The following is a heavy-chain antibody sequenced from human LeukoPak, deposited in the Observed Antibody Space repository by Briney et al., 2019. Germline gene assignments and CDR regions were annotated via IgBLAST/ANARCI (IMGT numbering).Heavy chain of an antibody. CDR3: ATMDVDGRGSDWFNT. J-gene: IGHJ5*02. CDR1: GYTFTSRN. Sequence: GASVKVSCKASGYTFTSRNINRVRQATGQRLEWLGWMTPNSGDSGYAQKFKGRVTMTGNTAISTAYMELRDLRSEDTAVYYCATMDVDGRGSDWFNTWGQGTLVTVSS. V-gene: IGHV1-8*01. CDR2: MTPNSGDS. D-gene: IGHD2-2*03.